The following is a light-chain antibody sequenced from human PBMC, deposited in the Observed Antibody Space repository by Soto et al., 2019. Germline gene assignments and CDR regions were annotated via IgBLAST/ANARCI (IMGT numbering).Light chain of an antibody. V-gene: IGKV3-20*01. CDR1: QSVSSY. Sequence: EIVLTQSPRTLSLSPEERATLSCRASQSVSSYLAWYQQKPGQAPRLLIYGASNRATGIPDRFSGSGSGTDFTLTISRLEPEDFAVYYCQQYGSSGTFGQGTKVDIK. J-gene: IGKJ1*01. CDR2: GAS. CDR3: QQYGSSGT.